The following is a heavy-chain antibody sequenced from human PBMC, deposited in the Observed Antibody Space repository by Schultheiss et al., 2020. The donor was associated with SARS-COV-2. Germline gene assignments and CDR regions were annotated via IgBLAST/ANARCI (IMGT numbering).Heavy chain of an antibody. CDR2: IYTSGST. CDR3: ARHEAAAGTYYFDY. D-gene: IGHD6-13*01. Sequence: SETLSLTCTVSGGSISSYYWSWIRQPAGKGLEWIGRIYTSGSTNYNPSLKSRVTMSVDTSKNQFSLKLSSVTAADTAIYYCARHEAAAGTYYFDYWGQGTLVTASS. J-gene: IGHJ4*02. V-gene: IGHV4-4*07. CDR1: GGSISSYY.